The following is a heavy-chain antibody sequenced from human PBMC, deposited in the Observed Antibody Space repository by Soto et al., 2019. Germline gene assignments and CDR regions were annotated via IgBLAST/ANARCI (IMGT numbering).Heavy chain of an antibody. D-gene: IGHD6-19*01. Sequence: QEQLVQSGAEVKKPGASVKVSCKTSGYTFTDYDINWVRQATGQGLECIGWMNPNSGETGYAQKFQGRVTMTRSASLSTAYLELSSLRSEDTAVYYCARVALAARPRWYSWFVPWGQGTLVTVSS. J-gene: IGHJ5*02. CDR2: MNPNSGET. CDR1: GYTFTDYD. CDR3: ARVALAARPRWYSWFVP. V-gene: IGHV1-8*01.